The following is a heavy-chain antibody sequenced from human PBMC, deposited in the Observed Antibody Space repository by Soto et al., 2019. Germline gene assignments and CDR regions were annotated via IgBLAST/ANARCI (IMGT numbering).Heavy chain of an antibody. V-gene: IGHV1-18*04. CDR3: ARHRFNYYDDTVYYYSDY. J-gene: IGHJ4*02. D-gene: IGHD3-22*01. CDR2: ISGHNGNT. CDR1: GYSVTSYG. Sequence: ASVNVSCKASGYSVTSYGISWVLQAPGQGPEWMGWISGHNGNTNHPQSLQGRVTMTTDTSRNTAYMELRSLRSDDTAVYYCARHRFNYYDDTVYYYSDYLGQAILVIVSS.